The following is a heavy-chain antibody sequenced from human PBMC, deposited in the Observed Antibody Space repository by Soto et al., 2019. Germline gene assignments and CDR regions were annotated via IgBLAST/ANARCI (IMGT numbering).Heavy chain of an antibody. CDR2: IVPHSGTS. CDR3: ARDGSGSPYFHHY. Sequence: SVKVCCEASGPSFSSYAFSWQRQSPGQGLEWMGGIVPHSGTSNDAQKFQRRVTITANESTTTAYMELSTLRSEGTAVYYCARDGSGSPYFHHYWGQGPHVTLPP. CDR1: GPSFSSYA. V-gene: IGHV1-69*13. J-gene: IGHJ4*02. D-gene: IGHD1-26*01.